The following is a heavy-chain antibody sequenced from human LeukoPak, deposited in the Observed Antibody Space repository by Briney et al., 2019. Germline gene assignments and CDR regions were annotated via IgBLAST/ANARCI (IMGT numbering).Heavy chain of an antibody. V-gene: IGHV3-9*03. CDR1: GFTFDDYA. D-gene: IGHD6-19*01. CDR3: AKDFSSGWSSFDY. J-gene: IGHJ4*02. CDR2: ISWNSGSI. Sequence: GRSLRLSCAASGFTFDDYAMHWVRQAPGKGLEWVSGISWNSGSIGYADSVKGRFTISRDNAKNSLYLQMNSLRAEDMALYHCAKDFSSGWSSFDYWGQGTLVTVSS.